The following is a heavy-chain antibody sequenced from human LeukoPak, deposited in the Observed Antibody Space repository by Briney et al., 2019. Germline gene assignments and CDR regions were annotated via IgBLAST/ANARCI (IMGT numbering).Heavy chain of an antibody. CDR3: ARVGNQETATLWDAFDI. D-gene: IGHD5-24*01. J-gene: IGHJ3*02. Sequence: ASVKVSCKASGYTFTGYYMHWVRQAPGQGLEWMGWINPNSGGTNYAQKFQGRVTMTRDTSISTAYMELSRLRSDDTAVYYCARVGNQETATLWDAFDIWGQGTMVTVSS. CDR1: GYTFTGYY. V-gene: IGHV1-2*02. CDR2: INPNSGGT.